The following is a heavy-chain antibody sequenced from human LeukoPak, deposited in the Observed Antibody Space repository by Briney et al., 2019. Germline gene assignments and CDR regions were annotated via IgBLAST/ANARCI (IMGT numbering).Heavy chain of an antibody. J-gene: IGHJ4*02. CDR3: AGDRGYLQFDY. Sequence: GGSLRLSCSASGFTFSSRWMSWVRQAPGKGLEWVADIKEDGSQKYYADSVKGRFTISRDNAKNSLYLQLNSLRAEDTAMYYCAGDRGYLQFDYWGQGTLVTVSS. V-gene: IGHV3-7*03. CDR2: IKEDGSQK. D-gene: IGHD3-10*01. CDR1: GFTFSSRW.